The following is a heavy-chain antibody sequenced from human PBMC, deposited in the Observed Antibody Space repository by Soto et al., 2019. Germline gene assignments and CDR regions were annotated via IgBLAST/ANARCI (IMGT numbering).Heavy chain of an antibody. V-gene: IGHV4-30-2*01. J-gene: IGHJ4*02. D-gene: IGHD3-22*01. CDR2: IYHSGST. CDR3: ARLHYYDSSDMGYFDY. CDR1: GGSISSGGYS. Sequence: SETLSLTCAVSGGSISSGGYSWSWIRQPPGKGLEWIGYIYHSGSTYYNPSLKSRVTISVDRSKNQFSLKLSSVTAADTAVYYCARLHYYDSSDMGYFDYWGQGTPVTVSS.